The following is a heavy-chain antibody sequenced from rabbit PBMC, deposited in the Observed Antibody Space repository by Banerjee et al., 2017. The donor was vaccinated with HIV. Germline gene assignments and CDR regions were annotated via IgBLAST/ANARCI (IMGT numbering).Heavy chain of an antibody. J-gene: IGHJ6*01. V-gene: IGHV1S45*01. CDR1: GFSFSSSYY. CDR2: IDPVFNTT. Sequence: QEQLKESGGDLVKPGASLTLTCTASGFSFSSSYYMCWVRQAPGKGLEGIGYIDPVFNTTYYASWVNGRFTISSHNAQNTLYLQLNSLTAADTATYFCARDSRAYYIYDLAGYTPYYYGMDLWGPGTLVTVS. D-gene: IGHD1-1*01. CDR3: ARDSRAYYIYDLAGYTPYYYGMDL.